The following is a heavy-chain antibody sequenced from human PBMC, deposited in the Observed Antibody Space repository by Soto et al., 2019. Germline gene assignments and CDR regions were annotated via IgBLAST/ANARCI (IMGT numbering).Heavy chain of an antibody. J-gene: IGHJ4*02. CDR3: ARDSPLGYCSGGSCYSLAFDY. Sequence: ASVKVSCKASGYTFTGYYMHWVRQAPGQGLEWMGRINPNSGGTNYAQKFQGWVTMTRDTSISTAYMELSRLRSDDTAVYYCARDSPLGYCSGGSCYSLAFDYWGQGTLVTVSS. CDR2: INPNSGGT. D-gene: IGHD2-15*01. V-gene: IGHV1-2*04. CDR1: GYTFTGYY.